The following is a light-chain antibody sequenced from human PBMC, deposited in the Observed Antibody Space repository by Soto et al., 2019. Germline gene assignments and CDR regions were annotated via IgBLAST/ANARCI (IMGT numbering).Light chain of an antibody. CDR3: FSFTTDWTHV. CDR2: EVS. CDR1: SSDVGAYNY. V-gene: IGLV2-14*01. J-gene: IGLJ1*01. Sequence: QSALTQPASVSGSPGQSITISCTGTSSDVGAYNYVSWFQQHPGKAPTLIISEVSNRPSGVSNRFSGSKSGNAASLNISGIKDEEEADYFCFSFTTDWTHVFGTGTKVT.